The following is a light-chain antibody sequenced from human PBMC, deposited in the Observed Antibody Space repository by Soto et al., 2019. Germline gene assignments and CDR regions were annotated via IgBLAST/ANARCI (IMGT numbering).Light chain of an antibody. CDR2: DTS. V-gene: IGKV3-11*01. J-gene: IGKJ4*01. CDR3: QQYNYWPLT. CDR1: QSVSTY. Sequence: EIVLTQSPAILSLSPGERATLSCRASQSVSTYLAWYQQKPGQAPRLLIYDTSNRASGVPARFSGSGSGTDFTLTISSLEPEDFAVYYCQQYNYWPLTFGGGTKVEIK.